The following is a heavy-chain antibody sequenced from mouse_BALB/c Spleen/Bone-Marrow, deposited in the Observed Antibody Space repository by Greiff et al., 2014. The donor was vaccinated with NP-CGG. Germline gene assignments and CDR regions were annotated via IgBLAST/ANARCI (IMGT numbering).Heavy chain of an antibody. J-gene: IGHJ1*01. V-gene: IGHV4-1*02. D-gene: IGHD1-1*01. CDR3: ARLNYYGNLFV. CDR2: INPDSSTI. Sequence: VQLQQSGGGLAQPGGSLKLSCAASGFDFSRYWMSWVRQAPGKGLEWIGEINPDSSTINYTPSLKDKFIISRDNAKNTLYLQMSKVRSEDIALYYCARLNYYGNLFVWGAGTTVTVSS. CDR1: GFDFSRYW.